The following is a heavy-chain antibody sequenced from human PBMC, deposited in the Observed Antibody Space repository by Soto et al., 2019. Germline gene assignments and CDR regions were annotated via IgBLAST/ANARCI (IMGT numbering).Heavy chain of an antibody. CDR3: ARAAAGVYYYYGMDV. D-gene: IGHD6-13*01. Sequence: SETLSLTCAVYGGSFSGYYWSWIRQHPGRGLEWIGYIYYSGSTYYNPSLKSRVTISVDTSKNQFSLKLSSVTAADTAVYYCARAAAGVYYYYGMDVWGQGTTVTVSS. CDR2: IYYSGST. J-gene: IGHJ6*02. CDR1: GGSFSGYY. V-gene: IGHV4-31*11.